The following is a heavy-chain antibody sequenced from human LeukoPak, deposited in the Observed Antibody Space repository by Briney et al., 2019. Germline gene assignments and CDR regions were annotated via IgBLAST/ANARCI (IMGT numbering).Heavy chain of an antibody. J-gene: IGHJ5*02. CDR3: ARRRSDSSGYYYWFDP. V-gene: IGHV4-59*01. Sequence: SETLSLTCTVSGGSISSYYWSWIRQPPGKGVEWIGYIYYSGSTNYNPSLKSRVTISVDTSKNQFSLKLSSVTAADTAVYYCARRRSDSSGYYYWFDPWGQGTLVTVSS. CDR1: GGSISSYY. CDR2: IYYSGST. D-gene: IGHD3-22*01.